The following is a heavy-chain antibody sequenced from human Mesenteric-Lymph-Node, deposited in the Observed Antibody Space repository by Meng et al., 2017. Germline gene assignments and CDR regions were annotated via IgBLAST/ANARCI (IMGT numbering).Heavy chain of an antibody. V-gene: IGHV4-4*02. Sequence: HVQLQESGPGLVKPSGTLSLTFAVSGGSLSSRNWWSWVRQPPGKGLEWIGEIYHSGSTNYNPSLKSRVTISVDESKNQFSLRLSSVTTADTAVYYCARVGAYCGGDCYHPRWGQGTLVTVSS. J-gene: IGHJ4*02. D-gene: IGHD2-21*02. CDR1: GGSLSSRNW. CDR2: IYHSGST. CDR3: ARVGAYCGGDCYHPR.